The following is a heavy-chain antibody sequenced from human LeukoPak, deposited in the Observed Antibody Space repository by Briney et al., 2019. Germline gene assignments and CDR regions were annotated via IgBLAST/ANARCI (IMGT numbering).Heavy chain of an antibody. CDR1: GFTFSDYY. J-gene: IGHJ3*02. D-gene: IGHD4-23*01. Sequence: GGSLRLSCAAYGFTFSDYYMSYIRQAPGKGLEWLSYISTSGSVTYYADSVKGRFTVSRDNANKSLYLQMNSLRVEDTAVYYCARVRRGGRPTDAFEIWGQGTMVTVSS. V-gene: IGHV3-11*01. CDR3: ARVRRGGRPTDAFEI. CDR2: ISTSGSVT.